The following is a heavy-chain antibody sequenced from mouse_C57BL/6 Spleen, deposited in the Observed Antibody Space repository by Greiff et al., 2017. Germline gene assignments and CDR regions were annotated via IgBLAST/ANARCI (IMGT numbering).Heavy chain of an antibody. J-gene: IGHJ4*01. D-gene: IGHD1-1*01. CDR3: ARSYGSSEAMDD. CDR1: GYNIKSSY. V-gene: IGHV14-3*01. Sequence: EVQLQQPVAELVRPGASVKLSCTASGYNIKSSYMHWVKQRPGQGLEWIGRIDPANGYTNYAPQFPGKATMTADTSSNTAYLQLSSLTSEDEAIYYCARSYGSSEAMDDWGPGTSVTVSS. CDR2: IDPANGYT.